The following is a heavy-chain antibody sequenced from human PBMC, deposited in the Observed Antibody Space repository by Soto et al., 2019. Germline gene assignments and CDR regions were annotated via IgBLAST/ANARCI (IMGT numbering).Heavy chain of an antibody. V-gene: IGHV1-18*01. J-gene: IGHJ4*02. CDR3: ARDWETTVTTQPDY. CDR1: GYTFTSYG. Sequence: QVQLVQSGAEVKKPGASVKVSCKASGYTFTSYGISWVRQAPGQGLEWMGWISAYNGNPNSAQKPQGRVTMTTDTSTTTAYTGMRSLRSDDTAVYSCARDWETTVTTQPDYWGQGTLVTVSS. D-gene: IGHD4-17*01. CDR2: ISAYNGNP.